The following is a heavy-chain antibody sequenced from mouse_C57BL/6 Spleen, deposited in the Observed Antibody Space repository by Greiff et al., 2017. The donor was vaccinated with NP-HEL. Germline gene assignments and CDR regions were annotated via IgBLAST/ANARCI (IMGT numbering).Heavy chain of an antibody. J-gene: IGHJ3*01. Sequence: VQLQQPGTELVKPGASVKLSCKASGYTFTSYWMHWVKQRPGQGLEWIGAIYPGNSDTSYNQKFKGKAKLTAATSASTAYMELSSLTNEDSAVYYCSYYGSSPFAYWGQGAMVTVAA. V-gene: IGHV1-5*01. D-gene: IGHD1-1*01. CDR3: SYYGSSPFAY. CDR2: IYPGNSDT. CDR1: GYTFTSYW.